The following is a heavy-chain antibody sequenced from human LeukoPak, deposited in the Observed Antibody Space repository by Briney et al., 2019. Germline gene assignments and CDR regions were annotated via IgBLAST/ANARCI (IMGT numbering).Heavy chain of an antibody. CDR2: ISGTGGTT. CDR3: AKDRGY. CDR1: GFAFSSLA. J-gene: IGHJ4*02. V-gene: IGHV3-23*01. Sequence: GGSLRLSCAASGFAFSSLAMGWVRQAPGKGLEWVSSISGTGGTTYYADSVKGRFTISRDNSKNTLCLQMNSLRADDTAVYYCAKDRGYWGQGTLVTVSS.